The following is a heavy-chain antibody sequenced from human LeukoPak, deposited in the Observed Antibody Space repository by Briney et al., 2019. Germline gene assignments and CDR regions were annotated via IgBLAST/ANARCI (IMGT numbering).Heavy chain of an antibody. CDR3: ARAGSADSYYYYMDV. CDR2: INYSGST. D-gene: IGHD3/OR15-3a*01. CDR1: GGSISSYY. Sequence: SETLSLTCTVSGGSISSYYWSWIRQPPGKGLEWIGYINYSGSTNYNPSLKSRVTISVDTSKNQFSLKLSSVTAADTAVYYCARAGSADSYYYYMDVWGKGTTVTVSS. V-gene: IGHV4-59*01. J-gene: IGHJ6*03.